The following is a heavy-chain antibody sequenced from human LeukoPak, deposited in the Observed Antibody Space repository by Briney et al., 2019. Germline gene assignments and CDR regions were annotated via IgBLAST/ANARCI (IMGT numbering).Heavy chain of an antibody. CDR2: FDPEDGET. J-gene: IGHJ4*02. CDR3: ARDGRDWLSFDY. D-gene: IGHD3-9*01. CDR1: GYTLTESS. V-gene: IGHV1-24*01. Sequence: GASVKVSCKVSGYTLTESSMHWVRQAPAKGLEWMGSFDPEDGETVYAQKFQGRVTMTEDTSTDTAYMELRSLRSDDTAVYYCARDGRDWLSFDYWGQGTLVTVSS.